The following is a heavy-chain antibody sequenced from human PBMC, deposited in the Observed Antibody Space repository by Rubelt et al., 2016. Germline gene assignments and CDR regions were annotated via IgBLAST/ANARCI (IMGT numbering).Heavy chain of an antibody. CDR2: IISDGSST. V-gene: IGHV3-74*02. CDR1: GFSFSSYW. J-gene: IGHJ2*01. D-gene: IGHD3-22*01. CDR3: AGVRDSSGYYADWYFDL. Sequence: EVQLVESGGGLVQPGGSLRLSCAASGFSFSSYWMHWVRQATGKGLVWVSRIISDGSSTTHADSVQGRFTISRDKAKHPLYLQMNSLRAGETAVFYCAGVRDSSGYYADWYFDLWGRGTLVTVSS.